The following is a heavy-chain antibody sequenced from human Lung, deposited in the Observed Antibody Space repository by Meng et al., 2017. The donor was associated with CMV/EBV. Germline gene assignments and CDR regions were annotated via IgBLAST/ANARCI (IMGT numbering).Heavy chain of an antibody. J-gene: IGHJ4*02. Sequence: SVQVSXKASGYTLTNYYIHWVRQAPGQGLEWMGIINPSDNTTIYAQKFQGRVTMTRDTSTSTVYMELSSLRSDDTALYYCARDLGYSSSWYFQYYFDGWGKGTLVTVSS. D-gene: IGHD6-13*01. CDR1: GYTLTNYY. CDR3: ARDLGYSSSWYFQYYFDG. CDR2: INPSDNTT. V-gene: IGHV1-46*01.